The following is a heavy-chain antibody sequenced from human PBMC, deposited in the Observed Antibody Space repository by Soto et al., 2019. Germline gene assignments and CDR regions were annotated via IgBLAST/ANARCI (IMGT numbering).Heavy chain of an antibody. J-gene: IGHJ4*02. CDR1: GFTFSSYS. CDR2: ISSSSSYI. Sequence: PGGSLRLSCAASGFTFSSYSMNWVRQAPGKGLEWVSPISSSSSYIYYADSVKGRFTISRDNAKNSLYLQMNSLRAEDTAVYYCAREKRWLQSQPPSIPDYWGQGTLVTVSS. CDR3: AREKRWLQSQPPSIPDY. V-gene: IGHV3-21*01. D-gene: IGHD2-2*02.